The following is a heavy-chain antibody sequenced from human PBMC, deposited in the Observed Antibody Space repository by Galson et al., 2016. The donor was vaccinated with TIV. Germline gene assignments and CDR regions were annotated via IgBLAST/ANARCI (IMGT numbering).Heavy chain of an antibody. J-gene: IGHJ4*02. CDR3: ARYLRSSNFDY. V-gene: IGHV3-7*01. CDR1: GFSFSNDW. Sequence: LRLSCAASGFSFSNDWMSWVRQAPGKGLEWVANIKQDGGEKYYVDSVKGRFTISRDNAKNSLYLQMNGLRAEDTAVYYCARYLRSSNFDYWGQGTLVTVSS. CDR2: IKQDGGEK.